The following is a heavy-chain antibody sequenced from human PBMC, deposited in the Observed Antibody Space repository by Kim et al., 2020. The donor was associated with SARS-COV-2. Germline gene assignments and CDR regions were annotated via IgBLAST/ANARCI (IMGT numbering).Heavy chain of an antibody. D-gene: IGHD3-16*01. Sequence: SHNPSLQSRVNISVDTSKNQFSLKLSVVTAADTAVYYCARGQEGFGGLYWGQGTLVTVSS. J-gene: IGHJ4*02. CDR3: ARGQEGFGGLY. V-gene: IGHV4-31*02.